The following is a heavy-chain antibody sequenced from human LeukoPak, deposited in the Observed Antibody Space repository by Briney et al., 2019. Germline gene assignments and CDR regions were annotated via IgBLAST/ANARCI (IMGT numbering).Heavy chain of an antibody. J-gene: IGHJ4*02. V-gene: IGHV4-61*02. D-gene: IGHD6-19*01. Sequence: SETLSLTCTVSGGSISSGSYYWSWIRQPAGKGLEWIGRIYTSGSTNYNPSLKSRVTISVDTSKNQFSLKLSSVTAADTAVYYCARHWSGWYPFDYWGQGTLVTVSS. CDR3: ARHWSGWYPFDY. CDR1: GGSISSGSYY. CDR2: IYTSGST.